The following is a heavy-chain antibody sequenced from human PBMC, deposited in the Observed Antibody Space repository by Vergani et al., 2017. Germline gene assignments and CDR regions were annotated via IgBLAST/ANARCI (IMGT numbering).Heavy chain of an antibody. J-gene: IGHJ4*02. Sequence: QVQVVQSGAEVKKSGASVKVSCKTSGYTFSTYYMHWVRQAPGQGLEWMGIINPSGGHTNYAQKFQGRVTMTRDTSTSTVYMELSSLRSQDTAIYYCARGDYGILTGYRYWGQGTQVTVSA. CDR3: ARGDYGILTGYRY. CDR2: INPSGGHT. D-gene: IGHD3-9*01. V-gene: IGHV1-46*03. CDR1: GYTFSTYY.